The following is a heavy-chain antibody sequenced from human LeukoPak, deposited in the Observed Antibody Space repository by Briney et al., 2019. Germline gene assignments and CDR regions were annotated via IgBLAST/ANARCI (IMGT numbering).Heavy chain of an antibody. D-gene: IGHD1-26*01. J-gene: IGHJ4*02. CDR1: GGSISSSNYY. V-gene: IGHV4-39*01. CDR2: IYYGGTT. CDR3: TRRPVVGAALRTYYFDY. Sequence: SETLSLTCTVSGGSISSSNYYWGWVRPPPGKGLEWIGSIYYGGTTYYNPSLKSRVTISVDTSRHQFSLKLSSVTAADTAVYYCTRRPVVGAALRTYYFDYWGQGALVTVSS.